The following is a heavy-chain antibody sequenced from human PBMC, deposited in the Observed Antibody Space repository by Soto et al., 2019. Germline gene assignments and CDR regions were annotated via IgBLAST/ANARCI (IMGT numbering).Heavy chain of an antibody. CDR1: GFTFSDYY. Sequence: QVQLVESGGGLVKPGGSLRLSCAASGFTFSDYYMSWIRQAPGKGLEWVSYISGSGSTIYYADSVKGRFTISRDNAKNSVYLQMNSLRAEETAVYYCARDFMLRFVEWTNINYYYYGMDVWGQGTTVTVSS. J-gene: IGHJ6*02. CDR2: ISGSGSTI. V-gene: IGHV3-11*01. D-gene: IGHD3-3*01. CDR3: ARDFMLRFVEWTNINYYYYGMDV.